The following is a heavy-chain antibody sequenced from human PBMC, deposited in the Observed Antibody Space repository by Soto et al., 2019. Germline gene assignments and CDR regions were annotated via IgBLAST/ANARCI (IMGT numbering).Heavy chain of an antibody. CDR2: ISYDGSNK. J-gene: IGHJ4*02. D-gene: IGHD3-22*01. V-gene: IGHV3-30*18. Sequence: PGGSLRLSCAASGFTFSSYGMHWVRQAPGKGLEWVAVISYDGSNKYYADSVKGRFTISRDNSKNTLYLQMNSLRAEDTAVYYCAKGPVDYYDSSGYYYDYFDYWGQGTLVTVSS. CDR3: AKGPVDYYDSSGYYYDYFDY. CDR1: GFTFSSYG.